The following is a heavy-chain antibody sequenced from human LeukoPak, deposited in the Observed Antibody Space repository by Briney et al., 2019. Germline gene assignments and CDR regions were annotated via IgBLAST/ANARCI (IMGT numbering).Heavy chain of an antibody. D-gene: IGHD3-10*01. Sequence: ASVKVSCKASGYTFTGYYMHWVRQAPGQGLEWMGWINPNSGGTNYAQKFQGWVTMTRDTSISTAYMELSRLRSDDTAVYYCARASTQNVLWFGELLPLDYWGQGTLVTVSS. CDR3: ARASTQNVLWFGELLPLDY. J-gene: IGHJ4*02. CDR2: INPNSGGT. V-gene: IGHV1-2*04. CDR1: GYTFTGYY.